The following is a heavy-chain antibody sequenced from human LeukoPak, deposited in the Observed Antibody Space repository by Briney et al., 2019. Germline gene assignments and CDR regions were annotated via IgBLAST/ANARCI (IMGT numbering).Heavy chain of an antibody. D-gene: IGHD5-24*01. CDR1: GFTFSSYA. Sequence: GALRLSCAASGFTFSSYAMSWVRQAPGKGLEWVSAISGSGGSTYYADSVKGRFTISRDNSKNTLYLQMNSLRAEDTAVYYCAKTIGGYNYGGDHWGQGTLVTVSS. CDR2: ISGSGGST. V-gene: IGHV3-23*01. CDR3: AKTIGGYNYGGDH. J-gene: IGHJ4*02.